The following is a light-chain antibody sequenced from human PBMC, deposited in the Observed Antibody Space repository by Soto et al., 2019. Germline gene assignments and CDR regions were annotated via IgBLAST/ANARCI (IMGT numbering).Light chain of an antibody. CDR2: GAS. CDR1: KSVSSSY. Sequence: EIVLTQSPGTLSLSPGERATLSCRASKSVSSSYLAWYQQKPGQAPRLLIYGASSRATGIPDRFSGSWSGTDFTLTISRLEPEDFAVYYCQQYGSSSYTFGQGTKLEIK. V-gene: IGKV3-20*01. J-gene: IGKJ2*01. CDR3: QQYGSSSYT.